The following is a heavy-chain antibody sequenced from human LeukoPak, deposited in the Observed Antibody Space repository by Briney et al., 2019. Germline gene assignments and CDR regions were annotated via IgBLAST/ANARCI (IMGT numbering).Heavy chain of an antibody. J-gene: IGHJ4*02. D-gene: IGHD2-2*01. V-gene: IGHV4-34*01. CDR2: INHSGST. CDR3: ARAVYCSSTSCSGRYYFDY. CDR1: GGSFSGYY. Sequence: KPSETLSLTRAGYGGSFSGYYWSWIRQPPGKGLEWIGEINHSGSTNYNPSLKSRVTISVDTSKNQFSLKLSSVTAADTAVYYCARAVYCSSTSCSGRYYFDYWGQGTLVTVSS.